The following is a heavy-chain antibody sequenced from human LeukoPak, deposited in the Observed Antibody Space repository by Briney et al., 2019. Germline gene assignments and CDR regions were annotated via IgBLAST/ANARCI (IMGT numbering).Heavy chain of an antibody. CDR1: GFTFSSYA. D-gene: IGHD1-1*01. CDR3: AKEYGYDYNYFYSMDV. CDR2: ISYDGSNK. J-gene: IGHJ6*03. V-gene: IGHV3-30*04. Sequence: GRSLRLSCAASGFTFSSYAMHWVRQAPGKGLEWVAVISYDGSNKYYADSVKGRFTISRDNSKNTVCLQMNSLRAEDTAVYFCAKEYGYDYNYFYSMDVWGKGTTVTISS.